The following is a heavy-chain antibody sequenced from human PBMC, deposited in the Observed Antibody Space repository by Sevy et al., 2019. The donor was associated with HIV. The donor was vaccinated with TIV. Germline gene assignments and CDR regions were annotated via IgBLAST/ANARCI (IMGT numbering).Heavy chain of an antibody. CDR3: ARGGDIVVVPAVWGYMDV. Sequence: GESLKISCAASGFTFSSYDMHWVRQATGKGLEWVSTIGTAVDTYYPGSVKGRFTISRENAKNSLYLQMNSLRAGDTAVYYCARGGDIVVVPAVWGYMDVWGKGTTVTVSS. J-gene: IGHJ6*03. CDR2: IGTAVDT. CDR1: GFTFSSYD. V-gene: IGHV3-13*01. D-gene: IGHD2-2*01.